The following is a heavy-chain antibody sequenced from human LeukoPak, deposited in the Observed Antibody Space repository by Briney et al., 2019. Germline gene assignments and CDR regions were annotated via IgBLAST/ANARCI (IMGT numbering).Heavy chain of an antibody. CDR1: GGSISSSSYY. V-gene: IGHV4-39*01. CDR2: IYYSGST. CDR3: ARAYYYDSSGYSNYYYYGMDV. Sequence: SETLSLTCTVSGGSISSSSYYWGWIRQPPGKGLEWIGSIYYSGSTYYNPSLKSRATISVDTSKNQFSLKLSSVTAADTAVYYCARAYYYDSSGYSNYYYYGMDVWGQGTTVTVSS. D-gene: IGHD3-22*01. J-gene: IGHJ6*02.